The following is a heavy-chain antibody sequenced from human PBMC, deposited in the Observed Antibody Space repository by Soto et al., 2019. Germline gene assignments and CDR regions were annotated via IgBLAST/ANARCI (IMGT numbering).Heavy chain of an antibody. V-gene: IGHV4-31*03. J-gene: IGHJ4*02. CDR3: ARVTVRGVLALSY. CDR1: GGSTSSGGFY. Sequence: SETLSLTCTVSGGSTSSGGFYWSWIRQHPGKDLEWIGYIYYSGTTHYNPSLKSRVTISVDTSRNQFSLKLSSVTAADTAVYYCARVTVRGVLALSYWGQGTLVTVSS. CDR2: IYYSGTT. D-gene: IGHD3-10*01.